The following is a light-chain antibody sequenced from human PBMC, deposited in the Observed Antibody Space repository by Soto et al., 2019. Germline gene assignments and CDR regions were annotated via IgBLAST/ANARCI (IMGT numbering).Light chain of an antibody. J-gene: IGKJ2*01. CDR1: QGISHY. Sequence: DIQMTQSPSAMSASLGDIVNFPCRSSQGISHYLAWFQQKPGEAPKSLIFYASTLQRGVPSRFSGSGSGPEFTLTITNLQPEDLATYYCLQYNTYPYIFGQGKKLEIK. V-gene: IGKV1-17*03. CDR2: YAS. CDR3: LQYNTYPYI.